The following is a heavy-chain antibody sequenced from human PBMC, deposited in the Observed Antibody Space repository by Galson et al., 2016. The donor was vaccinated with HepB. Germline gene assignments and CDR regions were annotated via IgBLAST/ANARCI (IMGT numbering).Heavy chain of an antibody. J-gene: IGHJ4*02. V-gene: IGHV4-39*01. CDR1: GVSVSSSYYF. CDR2: IHSSGTS. D-gene: IGHD6-19*01. CDR3: ARSSAGRNGYFDS. Sequence: SETLSLTCTVSGVSVSSSYYFWGWVRQPPGKGLEWIGLIHSSGTSHYDPSLNSRLTMSVETAKNQFSLRLSSVTAADTAVYYCARSSAGRNGYFDSWGQGTLGTVSS.